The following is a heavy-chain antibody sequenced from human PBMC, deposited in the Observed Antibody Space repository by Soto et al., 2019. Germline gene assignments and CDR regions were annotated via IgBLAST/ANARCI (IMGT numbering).Heavy chain of an antibody. D-gene: IGHD6-6*01. CDR2: TYYRSKCYN. J-gene: IGHJ6*02. CDR3: ARDLGYSSSDYYYSYGMDV. Sequence: SQTLSLPCAISGGSVSSNSSACNCIRQSPSRGLEWLGRTYYRSKCYNDYAVSVKSRITINPDTSKNQFSLQLNSVTPEDTAVYYCARDLGYSSSDYYYSYGMDVWGPGTTVIVSS. V-gene: IGHV6-1*01. CDR1: GGSVSSNSSA.